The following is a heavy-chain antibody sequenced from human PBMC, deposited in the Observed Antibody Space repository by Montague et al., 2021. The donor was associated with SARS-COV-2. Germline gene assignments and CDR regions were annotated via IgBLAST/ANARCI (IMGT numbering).Heavy chain of an antibody. V-gene: IGHV4-59*01. D-gene: IGHD6-19*01. J-gene: IGHJ3*02. CDR2: IYYSGST. CDR1: GGSISSYY. Sequence: SETLSLTCTVSGGSISSYYWSWIRQPPGKGLEWIGYIYYSGSTNYNPSLKSRVTISVDTSKNQFSLELRSVTAADTAVYYCARGSGWMGNAFDIWGQGTMVTVSS. CDR3: ARGSGWMGNAFDI.